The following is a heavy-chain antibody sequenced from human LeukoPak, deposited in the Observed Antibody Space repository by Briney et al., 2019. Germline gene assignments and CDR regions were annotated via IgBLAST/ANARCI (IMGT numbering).Heavy chain of an antibody. CDR3: ARGRPGRLLHRWGYFDY. CDR2: IIPILGIA. D-gene: IGHD3-22*01. CDR1: GGTFSSYA. J-gene: IGHJ4*02. V-gene: IGHV1-69*04. Sequence: GASVKVSCKASGGTFSSYAISWVRQAPGQGLEWMGRIIPILGIANYAQKFQGRVTITADKSTSTAYMELSSLRSEDTAVYYCARGRPGRLLHRWGYFDYWGQGTLVTVSS.